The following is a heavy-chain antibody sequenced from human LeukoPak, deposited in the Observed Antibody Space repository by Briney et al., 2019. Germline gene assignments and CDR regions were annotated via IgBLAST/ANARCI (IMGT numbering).Heavy chain of an antibody. J-gene: IGHJ6*03. D-gene: IGHD5-18*01. CDR3: ARDGYSYGYGVNYYYYMDV. V-gene: IGHV4-39*07. CDR2: IYYSGST. Sequence: SETLSLTCTVSGGSISSSSYYWGWIRQPPGKGLEWIGSIYYSGSTYYNPSLKSRVTISVDTSKNQFSLKLSSVTAADTAVYYCARDGYSYGYGVNYYYYMDVWGKGTTVTVPS. CDR1: GGSISSSSYY.